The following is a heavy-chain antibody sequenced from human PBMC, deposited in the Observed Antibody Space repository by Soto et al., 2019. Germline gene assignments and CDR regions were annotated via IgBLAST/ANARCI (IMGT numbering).Heavy chain of an antibody. D-gene: IGHD4-4*01. V-gene: IGHV3-73*01. CDR1: GFTFTGSA. CDR3: TRPSKDGYSFGY. J-gene: IGHJ4*02. Sequence: EVQLVESGGGLVQPGGSLKLSCAASGFTFTGSAIHWVRQASGKGLEWVGRIRSKTNNYATAHAASVTGRFSISRDDSRNTAYLQMNSLKTEDTAVYYCTRPSKDGYSFGYWGQGTLVTVSS. CDR2: IRSKTNNYAT.